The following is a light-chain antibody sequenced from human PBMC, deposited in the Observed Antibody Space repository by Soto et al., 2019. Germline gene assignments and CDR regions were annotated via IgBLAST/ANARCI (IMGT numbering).Light chain of an antibody. CDR2: DVS. J-gene: IGKJ4*01. Sequence: EITLTQSRATLSLSPGERATHTCSASQSVSTFLAWYQQKPGQTPRLLIYDVSNRATGIPARFSGSGSGTDFTLTIRSLEPEDFAVYYCQQRSNWPLTFGGGTKVEIK. CDR1: QSVSTF. CDR3: QQRSNWPLT. V-gene: IGKV3-11*01.